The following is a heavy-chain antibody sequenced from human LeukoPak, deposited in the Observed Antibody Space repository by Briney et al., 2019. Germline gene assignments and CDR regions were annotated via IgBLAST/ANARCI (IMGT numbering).Heavy chain of an antibody. J-gene: IGHJ6*03. CDR3: ARVAGDRIYYYYYYMDV. V-gene: IGHV4-39*07. Sequence: SETLSLTCTVSGGSISSSGYYWGWIRQPPGKGLEWIGSIYYSGSTYYNPSLKSRVTISVDTSKNQFSLKLSSVTAADTAVYYCARVAGDRIYYYYYYMDVWGKGTTVTVSS. D-gene: IGHD6-19*01. CDR1: GGSISSSGYY. CDR2: IYYSGST.